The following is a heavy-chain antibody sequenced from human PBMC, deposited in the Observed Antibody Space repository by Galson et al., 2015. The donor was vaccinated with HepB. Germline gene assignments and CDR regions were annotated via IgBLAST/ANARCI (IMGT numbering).Heavy chain of an antibody. CDR3: TKEEVGATGDAFDI. CDR1: GFIFDDYA. D-gene: IGHD1-26*01. Sequence: SLRLSCAASGFIFDDYAMHWVRQAPGQGLEWVAGISWNSGTIGYADAVKGRFTISRDNAKNSIYLQMNSLTPEDTALYFCTKEEVGATGDAFDIWGQGTMVTVSS. V-gene: IGHV3-9*01. CDR2: ISWNSGTI. J-gene: IGHJ3*02.